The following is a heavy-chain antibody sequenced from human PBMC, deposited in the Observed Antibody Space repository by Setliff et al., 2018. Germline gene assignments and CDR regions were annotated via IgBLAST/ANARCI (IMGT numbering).Heavy chain of an antibody. CDR3: TRDLVGYCSGGSCYDWDY. Sequence: ASVKVSCKASGYTFTSYGISWVRQAPGQGLEWMGWISAYNGNTNYAQKLQGRVTMTTDTSTSTAYMELRSLRSDDTAVYYCTRDLVGYCSGGSCYDWDYWGQGTLVTVSS. V-gene: IGHV1-18*01. J-gene: IGHJ4*02. D-gene: IGHD2-15*01. CDR2: ISAYNGNT. CDR1: GYTFTSYG.